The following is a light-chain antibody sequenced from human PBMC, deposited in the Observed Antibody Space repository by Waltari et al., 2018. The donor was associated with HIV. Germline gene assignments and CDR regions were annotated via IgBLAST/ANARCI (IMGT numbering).Light chain of an antibody. V-gene: IGLV9-49*01. CDR3: GADHGSGSDFVWV. Sequence: QPVLTQPPSASASLGASVTLTCTLSSGYSNYKVAWYPQSPGKGPRFVMRVGTGGIVGSKGDGIPDRFSVLGSGLNRYLTIKNIQEEDESDYHCGADHGSGSDFVWVFGGGTKLTVL. CDR2: VGTGGIVG. CDR1: SGYSNYK. J-gene: IGLJ3*02.